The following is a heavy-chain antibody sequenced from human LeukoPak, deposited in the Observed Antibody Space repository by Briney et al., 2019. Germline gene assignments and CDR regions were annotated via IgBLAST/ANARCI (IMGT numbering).Heavy chain of an antibody. D-gene: IGHD3-22*01. CDR3: ARGKYDSNGYYLDY. Sequence: PSETLSLTCTASGGSISSYYWSWIRQPAGKGLEWIGRIYTSGSTNYNPSLKSRVTMSVDTSKNQFSLKLSSVTAADTAVYYCARGKYDSNGYYLDYWGQGTLVTVSS. J-gene: IGHJ4*02. CDR1: GGSISSYY. V-gene: IGHV4-4*07. CDR2: IYTSGST.